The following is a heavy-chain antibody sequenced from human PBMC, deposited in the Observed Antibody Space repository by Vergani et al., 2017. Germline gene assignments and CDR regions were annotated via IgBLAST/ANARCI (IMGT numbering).Heavy chain of an antibody. CDR2: INRGSTT. Sequence: EVQLLESGGGLVQPGGSLRVSCAASGFTFSSDAMSWVRQAPGKGLEWVSAINRGSTTYYADSVKGRFTISRDNSKNTVFLQMNSLRAEDTAVYYFAKEGRSGITPFVADWGQGTLVTVSS. J-gene: IGHJ4*02. CDR1: GFTFSSDA. CDR3: AKEGRSGITPFVAD. V-gene: IGHV3-23*01. D-gene: IGHD1-14*01.